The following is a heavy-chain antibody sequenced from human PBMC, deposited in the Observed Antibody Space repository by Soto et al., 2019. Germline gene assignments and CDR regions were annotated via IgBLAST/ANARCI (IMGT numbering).Heavy chain of an antibody. D-gene: IGHD6-13*01. CDR1: GGSISSSSYY. J-gene: IGHJ5*02. CDR3: ARRRGSSWSNWFDP. V-gene: IGHV4-39*01. Sequence: SETLSLTCTVSGGSISSSSYYWGWIRQPPGKGLEWIGSIYYSGSTYYNPSLKSRVTISVDTSKNQFSLKLSSVTAADTAVYYGARRRGSSWSNWFDPWGQGTLVTVS. CDR2: IYYSGST.